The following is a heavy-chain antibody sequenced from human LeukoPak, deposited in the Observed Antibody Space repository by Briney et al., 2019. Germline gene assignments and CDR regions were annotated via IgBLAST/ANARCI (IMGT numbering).Heavy chain of an antibody. V-gene: IGHV3-15*01. Sequence: GGSLRLSCAVSGFTVSDVWMSWVRQAPGKGLEWVGRIKSKTDGGTTDYAAPVKGRFTISRDDSKNTLYMEMNSLKTEDTAVYFCATVFKWDQDYDHWGQGTLVTVSS. J-gene: IGHJ4*02. D-gene: IGHD1-26*01. CDR3: ATVFKWDQDYDH. CDR2: IKSKTDGGTT. CDR1: GFTVSDVW.